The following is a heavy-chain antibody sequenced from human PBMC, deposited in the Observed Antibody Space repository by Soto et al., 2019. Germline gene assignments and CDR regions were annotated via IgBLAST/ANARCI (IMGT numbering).Heavy chain of an antibody. CDR1: GLTFSSYG. CDR2: IWYDGSNK. J-gene: IGHJ4*02. V-gene: IGHV3-33*01. CDR3: ARDLDSYDSSGYSQTFDY. D-gene: IGHD3-22*01. Sequence: PGGSLRLSCAASGLTFSSYGMHWVRQAPGKGLEWVAVIWYDGSNKYYADSVKGRFTISRDNSKNTLYLQMNSLRAEDTAVYYCARDLDSYDSSGYSQTFDYWGQGTLVTVSS.